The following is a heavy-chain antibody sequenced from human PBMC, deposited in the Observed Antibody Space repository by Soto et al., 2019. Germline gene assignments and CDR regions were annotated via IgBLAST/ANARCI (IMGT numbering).Heavy chain of an antibody. J-gene: IGHJ4*02. CDR1: GFTFSSYG. V-gene: IGHV3-33*01. CDR2: IWYDGSNK. D-gene: IGHD6-13*01. CDR3: ARLGSSPEFDY. Sequence: SGGSLRRSCAASGFTFSSYGMHWVRQAPGKGLEWVAVIWYDGSNKYYADSVKGRFTISRDNSKNTLYLQMNSLRAEDTAVYYCARLGSSPEFDYWGQGTLVTVSS.